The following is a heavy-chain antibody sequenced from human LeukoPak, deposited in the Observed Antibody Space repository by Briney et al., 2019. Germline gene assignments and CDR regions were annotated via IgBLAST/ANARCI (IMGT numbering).Heavy chain of an antibody. CDR1: GFGLSDYE. J-gene: IGHJ4*02. Sequence: GGSLGLSCAASGFGLSDYEMNWVRQTPDKGLEWVSYIGRGGRAIYYADSVKGRFTISRDDAQNTLHLQMRSLRVEDTAVYYCATLGPTWGQGTLVTVSS. CDR3: ATLGPT. D-gene: IGHD1-26*01. V-gene: IGHV3-48*03. CDR2: IGRGGRAI.